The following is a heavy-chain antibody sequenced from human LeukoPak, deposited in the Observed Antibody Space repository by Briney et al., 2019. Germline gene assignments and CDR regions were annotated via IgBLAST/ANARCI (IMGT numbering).Heavy chain of an antibody. Sequence: SMTVSFKASGGTFSSYAISWVRQAPGQGLEWMGGIIPIFGTANYAQKFQGRVTITADESTSTAYMELSSLRSEDTAVYYCARGTAEGYFDYWGQGTLVTVSS. V-gene: IGHV1-69*13. J-gene: IGHJ4*02. CDR3: ARGTAEGYFDY. CDR2: IIPIFGTA. CDR1: GGTFSSYA.